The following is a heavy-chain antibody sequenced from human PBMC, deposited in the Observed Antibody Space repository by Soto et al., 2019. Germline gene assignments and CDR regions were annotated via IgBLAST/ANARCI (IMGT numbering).Heavy chain of an antibody. V-gene: IGHV5-51*01. CDR2: IYPGDSDT. J-gene: IGHJ3*02. Sequence: GESLKISCKGSGYSCTSYWIGWVRQMPGKGLEWMGIIYPGDSDTRYSPSFQGQVTISADKSISTAYLQWSSLKASDTAMYYCARQDRYSYDSSGLLVAFDIWGQVTMVTVS. D-gene: IGHD3-22*01. CDR3: ARQDRYSYDSSGLLVAFDI. CDR1: GYSCTSYW.